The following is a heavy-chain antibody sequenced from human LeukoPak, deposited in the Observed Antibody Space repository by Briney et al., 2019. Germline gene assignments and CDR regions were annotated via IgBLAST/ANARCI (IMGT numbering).Heavy chain of an antibody. Sequence: PSETLSLTCTVSGGSISSYYWSWIRQPPGKGLEWIGYIYYSGSTNYNPSLKSRVTISVDTSKNQFSLKLSSVTAADTAVYYCARMFRAHYYDSSGVFDYWGQGTLVTVSS. V-gene: IGHV4-59*01. D-gene: IGHD3-22*01. J-gene: IGHJ4*02. CDR1: GGSISSYY. CDR3: ARMFRAHYYDSSGVFDY. CDR2: IYYSGST.